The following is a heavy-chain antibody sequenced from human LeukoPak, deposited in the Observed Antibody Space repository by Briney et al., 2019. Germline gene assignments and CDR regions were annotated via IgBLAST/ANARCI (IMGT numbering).Heavy chain of an antibody. J-gene: IGHJ1*01. CDR3: AREKISSSWYGGYFQH. Sequence: SETLSLTCTVSGGSISSYYWSWIRQPPGKGLEWIGYIYYSGSTNYNPSLKSRVTISVDTSKNQFSLKLSSVTAADTAVYYCAREKISSSWYGGYFQHWGQGTLVTVSS. D-gene: IGHD6-13*01. V-gene: IGHV4-59*12. CDR1: GGSISSYY. CDR2: IYYSGST.